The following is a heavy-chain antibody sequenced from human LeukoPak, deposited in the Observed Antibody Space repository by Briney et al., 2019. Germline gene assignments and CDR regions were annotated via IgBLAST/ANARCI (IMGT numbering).Heavy chain of an antibody. CDR3: ARQSSTSCYYCAFDI. J-gene: IGHJ3*02. CDR2: IYPGDSDT. D-gene: IGHD2-2*01. Sequence: GESLKISCKGSGYSFTSYWIGWVRQMPGKGLEWMGIIYPGDSDTRYSPSFQGQVTISADKSISTAYLQWSSLKASDTAMYYCARQSSTSCYYCAFDIWGQGTMVTVSS. V-gene: IGHV5-51*01. CDR1: GYSFTSYW.